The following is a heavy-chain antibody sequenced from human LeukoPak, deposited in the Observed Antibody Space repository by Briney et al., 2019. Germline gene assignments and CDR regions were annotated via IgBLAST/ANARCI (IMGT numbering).Heavy chain of an antibody. Sequence: SETLSLTCAVYGGSFSGYYWSWIRQPPGKGLEWIGEINHSGSTNYNPSLKSRVIISVDTSKNQFSLKLSSVTAADTAVYYCAPKDSSGYYTDAFDIWGQGTMVTVSS. J-gene: IGHJ3*02. CDR3: APKDSSGYYTDAFDI. CDR2: INHSGST. V-gene: IGHV4-34*01. D-gene: IGHD3-22*01. CDR1: GGSFSGYY.